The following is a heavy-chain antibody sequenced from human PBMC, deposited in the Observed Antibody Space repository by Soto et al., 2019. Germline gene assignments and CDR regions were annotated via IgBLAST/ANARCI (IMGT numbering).Heavy chain of an antibody. J-gene: IGHJ4*02. D-gene: IGHD2-21*02. V-gene: IGHV3-7*01. CDR2: IKPDGSAT. CDR1: GFTFGSYW. CDR3: ARAGYCGPGCYYYFDY. Sequence: GSLRLSCAVSGFTFGSYWMNWVRLIPGKGLEWVAYIKPDGSATYYVDSVKGRFTISRDNAKNSLYLQMNSLRVEDTSVYYCARAGYCGPGCYYYFDYWGQGTLVTVSS.